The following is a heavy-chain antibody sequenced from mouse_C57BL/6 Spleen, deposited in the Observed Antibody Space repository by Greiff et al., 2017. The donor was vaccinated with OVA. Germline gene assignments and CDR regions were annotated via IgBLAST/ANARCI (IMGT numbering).Heavy chain of an antibody. D-gene: IGHD1-1*01. CDR1: GYTFTDYY. CDR2: INPNNGGT. Sequence: VQLQQSGPELVKPGASVKISCKASGYTFTDYYMNWVKQSHGESLEWIGDINPNNGGTSYNQKFKGKATLTVDKSSSTAYMELRSLTSEDSAVYYCARNYYGSSYYFDYWGQGTTLTVSS. J-gene: IGHJ2*01. V-gene: IGHV1-26*01. CDR3: ARNYYGSSYYFDY.